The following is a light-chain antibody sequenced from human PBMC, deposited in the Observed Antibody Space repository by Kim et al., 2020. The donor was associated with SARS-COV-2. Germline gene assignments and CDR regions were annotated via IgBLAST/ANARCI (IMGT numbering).Light chain of an antibody. Sequence: SYELTQPPSMSVSPGQTATVSCSGDKLGNKYVCWYQQRPGQSPVVIIYQDTKRPSGIPDRFSGSHSGNTASLTISGAQATDEADYYCQTWDSDSVIFGGG. J-gene: IGLJ2*01. V-gene: IGLV3-1*01. CDR3: QTWDSDSVI. CDR2: QDT. CDR1: KLGNKY.